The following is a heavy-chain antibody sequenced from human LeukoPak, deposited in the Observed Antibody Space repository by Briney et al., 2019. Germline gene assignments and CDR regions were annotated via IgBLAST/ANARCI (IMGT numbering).Heavy chain of an antibody. J-gene: IGHJ4*02. CDR1: AFSLNAYN. CDR3: VRDRGTYRPIDY. CDR2: ISYTGTYI. V-gene: IGHV3-21*04. D-gene: IGHD1-26*01. Sequence: GGSLRLSCAASAFSLNAYNMNWVRQAPGKGLEWVSSISYTGTYIYYADSVKGRFTISRDNAQNSLYLRMNSLRAEDTAIYYCVRDRGTYRPIDYWGQGTLVTVSS.